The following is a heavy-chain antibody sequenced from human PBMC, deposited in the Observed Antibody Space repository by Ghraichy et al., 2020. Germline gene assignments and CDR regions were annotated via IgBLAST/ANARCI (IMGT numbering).Heavy chain of an antibody. V-gene: IGHV1-69*04. CDR3: ARDIDSSSNYYYYYGMDV. Sequence: SVKVSCKASGGTFSSYAISWVRQAPGQGLEWMGRIIPILGIANYAQKFQGRVTITADKSTSTAYMELSSLRSEDTAVYYCARDIDSSSNYYYYYGMDVWGQGTTVTVSS. J-gene: IGHJ6*02. CDR1: GGTFSSYA. CDR2: IIPILGIA. D-gene: IGHD3-22*01.